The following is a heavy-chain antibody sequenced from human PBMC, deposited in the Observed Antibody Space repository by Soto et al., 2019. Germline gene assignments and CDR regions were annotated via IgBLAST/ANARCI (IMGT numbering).Heavy chain of an antibody. J-gene: IGHJ4*02. CDR2: INTDGSIT. V-gene: IGHV3-74*01. CDR1: GLIFSNYK. CDR3: ARDTDGLHY. Sequence: GGSLRLSCAASGLIFSNYKMHWVRQAPGKGLVWVSRINTDGSITDYADSVKGRFTVSRDNPKNTLFLQMNSLRAEDTAVYYCARDTDGLHYWGQGTLVTVSS.